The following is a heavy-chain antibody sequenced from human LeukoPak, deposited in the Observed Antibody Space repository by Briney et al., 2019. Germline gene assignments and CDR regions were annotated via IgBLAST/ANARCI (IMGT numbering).Heavy chain of an antibody. D-gene: IGHD6-13*01. Sequence: PGGSLRLSRAASGFSFTKYWMTWVRQAPGKGLEWVANIRHDGSERHYVNSVKGRFSISRDNAKNSLYLQMNSLRVEDTAVYYCARDRYTSIWGQGTLVTVSS. V-gene: IGHV3-7*01. CDR1: GFSFTKYW. CDR2: IRHDGSER. J-gene: IGHJ4*02. CDR3: ARDRYTSI.